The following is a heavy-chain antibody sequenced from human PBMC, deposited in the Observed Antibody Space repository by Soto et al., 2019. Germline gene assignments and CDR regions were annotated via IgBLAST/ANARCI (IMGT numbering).Heavy chain of an antibody. Sequence: GGSLRLSCAGSGFSFSTYSMNWVRQAPGKGLVWVSSISSSSSYIYYADSVKGRFTISRDNAKNSLYLQMNSLRAEDTAVYYCARDSHTHLGNYYGMDVWGQGTTVTVSS. CDR1: GFSFSTYS. D-gene: IGHD5-18*01. J-gene: IGHJ6*02. CDR2: ISSSSSYI. CDR3: ARDSHTHLGNYYGMDV. V-gene: IGHV3-21*01.